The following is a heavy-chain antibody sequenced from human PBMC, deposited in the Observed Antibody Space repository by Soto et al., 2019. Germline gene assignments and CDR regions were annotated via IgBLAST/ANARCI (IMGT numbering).Heavy chain of an antibody. CDR3: ARGGGELRYFDWFPTQGYYYYGMDV. Sequence: GASVKVSCKASGYTFTGYYMHWVRQAPGQGLEWMGWINPNSGGTNYAQKFQGRVTMTRDTSISTAYMELSRLRSNDTAVYYCARGGGELRYFDWFPTQGYYYYGMDVWGQGTTVTVSS. CDR2: INPNSGGT. V-gene: IGHV1-2*02. CDR1: GYTFTGYY. J-gene: IGHJ6*02. D-gene: IGHD3-9*01.